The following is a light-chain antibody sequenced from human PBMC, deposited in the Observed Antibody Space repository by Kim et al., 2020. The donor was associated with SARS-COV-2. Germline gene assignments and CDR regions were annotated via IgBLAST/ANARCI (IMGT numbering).Light chain of an antibody. CDR2: GQH. Sequence: LSTGKRAPPSCSDRQSLSRLYLTWSQPKPGPAPRLLMYGQHSQAYAIPVRCSGSGSGTDFNLPITRLEPDDCAVYSCQQYVNTPYTFGQGTKLYI. CDR3: QQYVNTPYT. V-gene: IGKV3-20*01. CDR1: QSLSRLY. J-gene: IGKJ2*01.